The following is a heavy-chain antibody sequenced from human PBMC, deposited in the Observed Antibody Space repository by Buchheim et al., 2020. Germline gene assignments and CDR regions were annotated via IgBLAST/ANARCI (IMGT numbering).Heavy chain of an antibody. CDR1: GFTFSTYW. CDR3: ATTLGTVGATP. Sequence: DVQLVESGGGLVQPGGSLRLSCAASGFTFSTYWMTWVRQAPGKGLEWVANINEDGREKNYVDSVKGRFTISRDNAKNSLYLQMSSLRAEDTAVYYCATTLGTVGATPWGQG. J-gene: IGHJ5*02. D-gene: IGHD1-26*01. V-gene: IGHV3-7*01. CDR2: INEDGREK.